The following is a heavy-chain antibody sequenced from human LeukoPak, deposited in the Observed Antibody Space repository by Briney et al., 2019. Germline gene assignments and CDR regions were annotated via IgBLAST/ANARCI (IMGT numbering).Heavy chain of an antibody. J-gene: IGHJ4*02. CDR2: ISDSGSLT. CDR1: GFAFNSQA. CDR3: AKDARRTNGWYFFDY. D-gene: IGHD6-19*01. Sequence: GGSLRLSCAASGFAFNSQAMGWVRQAPGKGLEWVSVISDSGSLTYYADSVKGRFTISRDNSKSTLFLQMNSLRAEDTAVYYCAKDARRTNGWYFFDYWGQGTLVTVSS. V-gene: IGHV3-23*01.